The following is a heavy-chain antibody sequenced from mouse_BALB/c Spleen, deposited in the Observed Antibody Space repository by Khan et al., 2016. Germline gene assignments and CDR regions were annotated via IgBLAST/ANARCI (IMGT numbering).Heavy chain of an antibody. J-gene: IGHJ1*01. Sequence: EVKLLESGGGLVQPGGSLKLSCAASGCDFSRYWMSWVRQAPGKGLEWIGEINPDSSTINYTPSLKDKFIISRDNAKNTLYLQMSKVRSEDTALYYCARQGLLWSTTGYFDVWGAGTTVTVSS. CDR3: ARQGLLWSTTGYFDV. D-gene: IGHD2-10*01. V-gene: IGHV4-1*02. CDR2: INPDSSTI. CDR1: GCDFSRYW.